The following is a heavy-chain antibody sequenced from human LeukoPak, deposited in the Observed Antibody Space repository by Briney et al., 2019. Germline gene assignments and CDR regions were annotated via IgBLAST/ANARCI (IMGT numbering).Heavy chain of an antibody. D-gene: IGHD1-14*01. J-gene: IGHJ5*02. CDR2: IIPILGIA. CDR3: ARGPGTDAWFDP. CDR1: GGTFSSYT. V-gene: IGHV1-69*02. Sequence: ASVKVSCKASGGTFSSYTISWVRQAPGQGLEWMGRIIPILGIANYAQKFRGRVTITADKSTSTAYMELSSLRSEDTAVYYCARGPGTDAWFDPWGQGTLVTVSS.